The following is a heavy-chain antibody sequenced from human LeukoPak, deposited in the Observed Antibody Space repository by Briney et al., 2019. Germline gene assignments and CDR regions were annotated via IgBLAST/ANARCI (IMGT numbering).Heavy chain of an antibody. CDR2: IIPIFGTA. D-gene: IGHD3-22*01. V-gene: IGHV1-69*05. Sequence: SVKVSCKASGGTFSSYAISWVRQAPGQGLEWMGGIIPIFGTANYAQKFQGRVTITTDESTSTAYMELSSLRSEDTAVYYCARAEYYDSSGYLLEVYYFDYWEQGTLVTVSS. J-gene: IGHJ4*02. CDR1: GGTFSSYA. CDR3: ARAEYYDSSGYLLEVYYFDY.